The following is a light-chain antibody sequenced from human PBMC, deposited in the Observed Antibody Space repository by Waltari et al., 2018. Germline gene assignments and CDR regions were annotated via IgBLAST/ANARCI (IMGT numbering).Light chain of an antibody. Sequence: QSVLTQPASVSGSPGQSITISCTGTRGDVGGYDYVSWYQQQPGKAPTLMIYDVKNRPSGVSNRFSGSKSGDTASLTISGLQAEDEADYYCSSYAVTATLLFGGGTTLTVL. CDR1: RGDVGGYDY. CDR2: DVK. J-gene: IGLJ2*01. CDR3: SSYAVTATLL. V-gene: IGLV2-14*03.